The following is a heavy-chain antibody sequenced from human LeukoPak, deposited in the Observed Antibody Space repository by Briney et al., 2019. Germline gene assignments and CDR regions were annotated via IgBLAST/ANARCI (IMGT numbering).Heavy chain of an antibody. Sequence: ASVKVSCKASGYTFTSYDINWVRQATGQGLEWMGGIIPIFGTTNYAQKFQSRVTITTDESTSAAYMELSSLRSEDTAVYYCAKAIEIFGVATDWGQGTLVTVSS. J-gene: IGHJ4*02. CDR2: IIPIFGTT. CDR3: AKAIEIFGVATD. D-gene: IGHD3-3*01. V-gene: IGHV1-69*05. CDR1: GYTFTSYD.